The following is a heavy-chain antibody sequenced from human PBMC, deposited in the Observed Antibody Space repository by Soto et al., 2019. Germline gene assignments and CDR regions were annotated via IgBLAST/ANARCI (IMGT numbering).Heavy chain of an antibody. V-gene: IGHV2-5*08. CDR1: GGSVSSGSYY. CDR3: AHTSHYYYGMDV. Sequence: TLSPSCPVSGGSVSSGSYYWSWIRQPPGKALEWLALVYWDDDKRYSPSLKRRLTITKDTSKNRVVLTLTNMDPVDTGTYYCAHTSHYYYGMDVWGQGTTVTVSS. CDR2: VYWDDDK. J-gene: IGHJ6*02.